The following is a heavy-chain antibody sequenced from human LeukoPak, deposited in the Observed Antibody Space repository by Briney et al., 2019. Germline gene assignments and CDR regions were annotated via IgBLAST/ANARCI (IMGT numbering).Heavy chain of an antibody. CDR2: ISDSGDST. D-gene: IGHD3-10*02. CDR1: GFTFSSHA. V-gene: IGHV3-23*01. J-gene: IGHJ4*02. CDR3: AKDSPVCSF. Sequence: PGESLRLTCAASGFTFSSHAMSWVRQAPGKGLEWVSAISDSGDSTYYADFVKGRFTISRDDSKNTLYLQMNSLRAEDTDVYYCAKDSPVCSFWGQGTLVTVSS.